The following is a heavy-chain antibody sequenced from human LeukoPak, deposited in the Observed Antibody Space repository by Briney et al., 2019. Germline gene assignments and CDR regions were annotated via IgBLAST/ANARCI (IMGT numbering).Heavy chain of an antibody. V-gene: IGHV4-31*03. CDR1: GGSISSGGYY. CDR3: ASLYCSSGSCYFDY. Sequence: SETLSLTCTVSGGSISSGGYYWSWIRQHPGKGLEWIGYIYYSGSTYNNPFLKSRVMISVDTSKNQFSLKLSSVTAADTAVYYCASLYCSSGSCYFDYWGQGTLVTVSS. J-gene: IGHJ4*02. D-gene: IGHD2-15*01. CDR2: IYYSGST.